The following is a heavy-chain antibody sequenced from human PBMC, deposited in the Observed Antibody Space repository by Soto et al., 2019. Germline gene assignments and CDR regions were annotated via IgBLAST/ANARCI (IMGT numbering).Heavy chain of an antibody. D-gene: IGHD3-16*01. J-gene: IGHJ3*02. Sequence: SETLSLTCTVSGGSISSYYWSWIRQPPGKGLEWIGYIYYSGSTNYNPSLKSRVTISVDTFKNQFSLKLSSVTAADTAVYYCARRYGWAFDIWGQGTRVTVSS. CDR2: IYYSGST. V-gene: IGHV4-59*08. CDR1: GGSISSYY. CDR3: ARRYGWAFDI.